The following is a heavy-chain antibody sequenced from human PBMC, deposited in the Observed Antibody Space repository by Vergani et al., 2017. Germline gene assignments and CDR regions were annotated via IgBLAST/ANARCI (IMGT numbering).Heavy chain of an antibody. CDR2: INPSGGST. CDR1: GYTFTSYY. D-gene: IGHD5-18*01. Sequence: QVQLVQLGAEVKKPGAPVKVSCKASGYTFTSYYMYWVRKAPGQGLEWMGIINPSGGSTSYAQKFQGRVTMTRDTSTSTVYMELSILRSEDTAMYYCARVMADTAMVTPSIDYWGQGTLVTVSS. J-gene: IGHJ4*01. V-gene: IGHV1-46*03. CDR3: ARVMADTAMVTPSIDY.